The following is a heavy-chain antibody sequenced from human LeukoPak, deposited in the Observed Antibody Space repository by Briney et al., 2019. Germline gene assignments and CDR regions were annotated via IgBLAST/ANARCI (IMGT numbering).Heavy chain of an antibody. Sequence: GGSLRLSCAASGFTLGSYAMSWVRQAPGKGLEWVSSISGLDGTTFYADSVKGRFTISRDSSKNTLYLQMNSLRAEDTAVYYCTTDAPFYGSGSYFSDFQHWGQGTLVTVSS. CDR3: TTDAPFYGSGSYFSDFQH. D-gene: IGHD3-10*01. CDR2: ISGLDGTT. CDR1: GFTLGSYA. J-gene: IGHJ1*01. V-gene: IGHV3-23*01.